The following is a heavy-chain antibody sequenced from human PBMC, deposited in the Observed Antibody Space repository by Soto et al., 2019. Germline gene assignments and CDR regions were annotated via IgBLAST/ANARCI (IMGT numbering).Heavy chain of an antibody. J-gene: IGHJ6*03. CDR3: ARIGAGVAGTGTRHLYYYYYMDV. Sequence: SGPTLVNPTPTLTLTCTFSGFSLSTSGMCVSWIRQPPGKALEWLARIDWDDDKYYSTSLKTRLTISKDTSKNQVVLTMTNMDPVETATYYCARIGAGVAGTGTRHLYYYYYMDVWGKGTTVTVSS. CDR2: IDWDDDK. D-gene: IGHD6-19*01. CDR1: GFSLSTSGMC. V-gene: IGHV2-70*11.